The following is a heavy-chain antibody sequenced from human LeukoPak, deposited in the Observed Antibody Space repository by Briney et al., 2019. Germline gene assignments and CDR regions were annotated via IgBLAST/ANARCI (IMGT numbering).Heavy chain of an antibody. Sequence: ASVKVSCKASGGTFSSYAISWVRQAPGQGLEWMGRIIPILGIANYAQKFQGRVTITADKSTSTAYMELSSLRSEDTAVYYCARVGYCSGGSCYGGFGYWGQGTLVTVSS. J-gene: IGHJ4*02. CDR3: ARVGYCSGGSCYGGFGY. CDR2: IIPILGIA. D-gene: IGHD2-15*01. CDR1: GGTFSSYA. V-gene: IGHV1-69*04.